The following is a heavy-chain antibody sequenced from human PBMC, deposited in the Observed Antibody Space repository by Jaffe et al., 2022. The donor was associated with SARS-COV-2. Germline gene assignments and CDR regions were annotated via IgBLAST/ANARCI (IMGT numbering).Heavy chain of an antibody. CDR1: EFIFSSYW. Sequence: EAQLVESGGGLVQPGGSLRLSCAASEFIFSSYWMTWVRQAPGKGLEWVANIKQDGTEKNYVDSVKGRFTISRDNAKNTLHLQMSSLRAEDTAVYYCARDAGYFDLWGRGTLATVSS. CDR2: IKQDGTEK. V-gene: IGHV3-7*01. J-gene: IGHJ2*01. CDR3: ARDAGYFDL.